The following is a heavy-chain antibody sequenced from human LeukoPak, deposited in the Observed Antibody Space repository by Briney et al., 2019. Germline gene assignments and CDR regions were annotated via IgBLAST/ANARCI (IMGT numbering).Heavy chain of an antibody. Sequence: GKXLXWGSGINWNGGRTGYVDSVKGRFTISRDNAKNSLYLQMNSLRAEDTALYYCARDLKGATRSGYWGQGTLVTVSS. CDR2: INWNGGRT. J-gene: IGHJ4*02. V-gene: IGHV3-20*03. CDR3: ARDLKGATRSGY. D-gene: IGHD1-26*01.